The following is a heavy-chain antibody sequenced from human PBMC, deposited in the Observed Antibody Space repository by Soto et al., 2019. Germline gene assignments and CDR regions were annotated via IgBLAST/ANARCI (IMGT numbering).Heavy chain of an antibody. V-gene: IGHV3-23*01. CDR3: AKPSGGGFLEWLSRHDRTYYYYGMDV. CDR2: ISVSGGST. D-gene: IGHD3-3*01. Sequence: AGGYLRLSFAAPGFTLRRYAKSWGRQAPGEGVEWGSAISVSGGSTYYADSVKGRFTISRDNSKNTLYLQMNSLRAEDTAVYYCAKPSGGGFLEWLSRHDRTYYYYGMDVWGQGTTVTVSS. CDR1: GFTLRRYA. J-gene: IGHJ6*02.